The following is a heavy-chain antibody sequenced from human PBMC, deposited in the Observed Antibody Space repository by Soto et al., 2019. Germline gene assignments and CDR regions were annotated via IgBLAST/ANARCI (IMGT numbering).Heavy chain of an antibody. CDR3: ARERRNPYYYYGMDV. CDR2: IYSGSST. Sequence: EVQLVESGGGLVQPGGSLRLSCAASGFTVSSNYMSWVRQAPGKGLEWVSVIYSGSSTYYADSVKGRFTISRDNSKNTLYLQMNSLRAEDTAVYYCARERRNPYYYYGMDVWGQGTTVTVSS. V-gene: IGHV3-66*01. D-gene: IGHD1-1*01. J-gene: IGHJ6*02. CDR1: GFTVSSNY.